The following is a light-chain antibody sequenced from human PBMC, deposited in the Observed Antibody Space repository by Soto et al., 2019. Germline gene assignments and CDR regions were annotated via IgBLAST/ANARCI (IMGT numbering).Light chain of an antibody. CDR2: DIN. CDR1: SSDVGNYIF. J-gene: IGLJ1*01. Sequence: ALPQPASVSVSPGQSITISCTGTSSDVGNYIFVSWYRQHPGKAPQLMIYDINNRPSGVSNRFSGSKSGNTASLTISGLQAEDEADYYCVSYTTSASYVFGTGTKVTVL. V-gene: IGLV2-14*01. CDR3: VSYTTSASYV.